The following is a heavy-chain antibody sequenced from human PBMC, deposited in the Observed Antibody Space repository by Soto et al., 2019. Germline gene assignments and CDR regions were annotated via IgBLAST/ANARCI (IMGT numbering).Heavy chain of an antibody. CDR3: ARDPTATRHGMNF. CDR2: IYTSGST. J-gene: IGHJ6*02. CDR1: CGSISSYY. Sequence: SEALSVTCTVSCGSISSYYVIWILQPAGKGLEWIGRIYTSGSTNYNPSLKSRVTMSVDTSKNQFSLKLSSVTAEDTAVYYCARDPTATRHGMNFLGQGTTVPVSS. D-gene: IGHD1-26*01. V-gene: IGHV4-4*07.